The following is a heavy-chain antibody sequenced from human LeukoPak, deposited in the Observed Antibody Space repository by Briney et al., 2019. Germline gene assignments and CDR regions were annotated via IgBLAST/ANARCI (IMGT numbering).Heavy chain of an antibody. J-gene: IGHJ4*02. V-gene: IGHV1-24*01. CDR3: ARASPLPYYDSSGYYFN. Sequence: ASVKVSCKVSGYTLTELSMHWVRQAPGKGLEWMGGFDPEDGETIYAQKFQGRVTITADKSTSTAYMELSSLRSEDTAVYYCARASPLPYYDSSGYYFNWGQGTLVTVSS. CDR2: FDPEDGET. D-gene: IGHD3-22*01. CDR1: GYTLTELS.